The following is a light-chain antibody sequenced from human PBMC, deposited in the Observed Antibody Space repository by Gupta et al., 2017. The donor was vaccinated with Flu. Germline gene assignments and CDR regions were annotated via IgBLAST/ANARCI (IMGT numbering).Light chain of an antibody. CDR2: DAS. Sequence: EIVLTQSPATLSLSPGERATLSCRASQSVGTYLAWYQQKPGQTPRLLIYDASNRDTGIPARFSGSGYGKDVTLTISSREQEDFAVYYCQKRSNWPPYTFGQGTRLEI. CDR3: QKRSNWPPYT. V-gene: IGKV3-11*01. CDR1: QSVGTY. J-gene: IGKJ2*01.